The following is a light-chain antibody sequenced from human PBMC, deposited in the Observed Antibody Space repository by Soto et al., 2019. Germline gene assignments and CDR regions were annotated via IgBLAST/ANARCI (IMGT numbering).Light chain of an antibody. CDR2: EVS. CDR3: SSYTNTNTLV. J-gene: IGLJ2*01. Sequence: QSALTQPASVSGSPGQSITISCTGTSSDVGGYNYVSWYQHHPGKAPKLMIFEVSNRPSGVSNRFSGSKSDNTASLTISGLQAEDAADYYCSSYTNTNTLVFGGGTKLTVL. CDR1: SSDVGGYNY. V-gene: IGLV2-14*01.